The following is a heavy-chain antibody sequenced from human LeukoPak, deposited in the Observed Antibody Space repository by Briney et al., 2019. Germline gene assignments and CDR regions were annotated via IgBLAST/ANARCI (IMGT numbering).Heavy chain of an antibody. J-gene: IGHJ5*02. CDR1: GFTVSSNY. CDR2: IYSGGST. Sequence: GGSLRLSCAASGFTVSSNYMSWVRQAPGKGLEWVSVIYSGGSTYYADSVKGRFTISRDNSKNTLYLQMNSLRAEDTAVYYCARDDLSSHYYYYDSSGYGWFDPWGQGTLVTVSS. V-gene: IGHV3-53*01. D-gene: IGHD3-22*01. CDR3: ARDDLSSHYYYYDSSGYGWFDP.